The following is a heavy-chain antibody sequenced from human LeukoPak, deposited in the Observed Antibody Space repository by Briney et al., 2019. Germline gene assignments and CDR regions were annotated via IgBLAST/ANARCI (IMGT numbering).Heavy chain of an antibody. D-gene: IGHD3-3*01. CDR1: GHTFTGYY. V-gene: IGHV1-2*02. Sequence: ASVKVSCKASGHTFTGYYMHWVRQAPGQGLEWMGWINPNSGGTNYAQKFQGRVTMTRDTSISTAYMEPSRLRSDDTAVYYCARDRNDFYYYYYMDVWGKGTTVTVSS. CDR3: ARDRNDFYYYYYMDV. J-gene: IGHJ6*03. CDR2: INPNSGGT.